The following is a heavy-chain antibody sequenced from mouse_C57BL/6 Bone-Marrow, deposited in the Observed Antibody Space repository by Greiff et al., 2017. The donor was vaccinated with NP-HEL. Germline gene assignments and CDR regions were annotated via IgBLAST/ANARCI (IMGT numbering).Heavy chain of an antibody. D-gene: IGHD1-1*01. CDR3: TRATYYGSSSWFAY. V-gene: IGHV1-5*01. J-gene: IGHJ3*01. CDR1: GYTFTSYW. CDR2: IYPGNSDT. Sequence: VQLQQSGTVLARPGASVKMSCKTSGYTFTSYWMHWVKQRPGQGLEWIGAIYPGNSDTSYNQKFKGKAKLTAVTSASTANMELSSLTNEDSAVYYCTRATYYGSSSWFAYWGQGTLVTVSA.